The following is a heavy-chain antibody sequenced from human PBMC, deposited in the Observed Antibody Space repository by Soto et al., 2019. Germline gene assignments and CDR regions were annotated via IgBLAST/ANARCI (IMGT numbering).Heavy chain of an antibody. CDR2: IKQDGSEK. J-gene: IGHJ4*02. Sequence: PGGSLRLSCAASGFTFSSYWMNWVRQAPGKGLEWVANIKQDGSEKYYVDSVKGRFTISRDNAKNSLYLQMNSLRAEDTAVYYCARDRRLYGSGSTPYSGQGTLVTVSS. CDR3: ARDRRLYGSGSTPY. D-gene: IGHD3-10*01. V-gene: IGHV3-7*01. CDR1: GFTFSSYW.